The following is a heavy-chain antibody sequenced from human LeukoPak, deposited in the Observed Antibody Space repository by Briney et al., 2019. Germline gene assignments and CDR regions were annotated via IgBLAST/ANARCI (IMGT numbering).Heavy chain of an antibody. D-gene: IGHD3-10*01. V-gene: IGHV3-23*01. Sequence: GGSLRLSCAASGFTFTSYAMSWVRQAPGKGLEWVSTISGSGGTTYYADSVKGRFTISRDNSENTLYLQMSSLRADDTAVYYCTKGGWGTVLDYWGQGTLVTVSS. CDR1: GFTFTSYA. CDR2: ISGSGGTT. CDR3: TKGGWGTVLDY. J-gene: IGHJ4*02.